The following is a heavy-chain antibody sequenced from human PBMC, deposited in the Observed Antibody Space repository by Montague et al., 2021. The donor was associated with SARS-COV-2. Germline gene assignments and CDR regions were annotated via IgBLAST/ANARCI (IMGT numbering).Heavy chain of an antibody. D-gene: IGHD1-7*01. CDR2: IYHNVKT. CDR3: AVELNYFFDY. Sequence: SETLSLTCNVSGDSITNTRYFWGWIRQPPGKALEWIGSIYHNVKTYYNPSLERRALLSIDTSKNQFSLRLSSVIASDTAVYYCAVELNYFFDYWGQGFLVSVSS. CDR1: GDSITNTRYF. J-gene: IGHJ4*02. V-gene: IGHV4-39*01.